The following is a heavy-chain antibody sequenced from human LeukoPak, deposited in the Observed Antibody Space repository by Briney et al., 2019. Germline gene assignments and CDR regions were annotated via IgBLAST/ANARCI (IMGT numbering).Heavy chain of an antibody. CDR3: ARGYYDSSGYYNFDY. V-gene: IGHV1-2*02. Sequence: ASVKVSCKASGYTFTGYYMHWVRQAPGQGLEWMGWINPNSGGTNYAQKFQGRVTMTRDTSISTAYMELSRLRSDDTAVYYCARGYYDSSGYYNFDYWGREPWSPSPQ. CDR1: GYTFTGYY. D-gene: IGHD3-22*01. J-gene: IGHJ4*02. CDR2: INPNSGGT.